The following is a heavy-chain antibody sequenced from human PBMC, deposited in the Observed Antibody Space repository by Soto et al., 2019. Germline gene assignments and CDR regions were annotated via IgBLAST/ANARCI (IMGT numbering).Heavy chain of an antibody. J-gene: IGHJ4*02. CDR2: INHSGST. Sequence: LSXTWACCSWTFSGCYWSWIRKPPGKGLEWIGEINHSGSTNYNPSLKSRVTISVDTSKNQFSLKLSSVTAADTAVYYCARNLGYSYGYPIDYWGQGTLGRVSS. CDR1: SWTFSGCY. V-gene: IGHV4-34*01. CDR3: ARNLGYSYGYPIDY. D-gene: IGHD5-18*01.